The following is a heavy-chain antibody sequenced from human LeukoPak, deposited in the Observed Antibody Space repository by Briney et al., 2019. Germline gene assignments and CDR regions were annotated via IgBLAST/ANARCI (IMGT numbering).Heavy chain of an antibody. Sequence: SETLSLTCTVSGYSISSGYYWSWIRQPPGKGLEWIGEINHSGSTNYNPSLKSRVTISVDTSKNQFSLKLSSVTAADTAVYYCARRRITMIVVVTLNYFDYWGQGTLVTVSS. CDR1: GYSISSGYY. J-gene: IGHJ4*02. CDR3: ARRRITMIVVVTLNYFDY. D-gene: IGHD3-22*01. V-gene: IGHV4-38-2*02. CDR2: INHSGST.